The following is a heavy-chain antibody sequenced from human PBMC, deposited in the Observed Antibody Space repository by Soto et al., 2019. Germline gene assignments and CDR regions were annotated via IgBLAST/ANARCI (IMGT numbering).Heavy chain of an antibody. CDR3: ARGGGSDSFDY. CDR2: INHLETT. Sequence: QLQLHQSGSGLVKPSQTLSLTCTVSGASITFGGYSWSWIRQTPGKGLEWIGYINHLETTFYNPSFESRLSLSIDRAKNQFSLKLPSMSAADRAVYFCARGGGSDSFDYWGQGLLVTVSS. CDR1: GASITFGGYS. J-gene: IGHJ4*02. V-gene: IGHV4-30-2*01. D-gene: IGHD1-26*01.